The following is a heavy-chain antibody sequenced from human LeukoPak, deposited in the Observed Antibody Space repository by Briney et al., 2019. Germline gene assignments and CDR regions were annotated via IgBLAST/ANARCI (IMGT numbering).Heavy chain of an antibody. CDR2: IDYDGNT. Sequence: PSETLSLTCTVSDDSITSTTYYWGWIRQPPGKGLEWIGSIDYDGNTHYNPSLNSRVTISLETSKSQFSLRLNSVTAADTAVYYCARACRSGGSCYLGYWGQGTLVTVSS. J-gene: IGHJ4*02. CDR1: DDSITSTTYY. V-gene: IGHV4-39*01. CDR3: ARACRSGGSCYLGY. D-gene: IGHD2-15*01.